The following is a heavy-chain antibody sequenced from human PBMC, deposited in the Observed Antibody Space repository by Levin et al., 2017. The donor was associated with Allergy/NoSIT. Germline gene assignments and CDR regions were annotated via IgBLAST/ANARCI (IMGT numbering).Heavy chain of an antibody. CDR2: INPSGGST. CDR1: GYTFTSYY. Sequence: ASVKVSCKASGYTFTSYYMHWVRQAPGQGLEWMGIINPSGGSTSYAQKFQGRVTMTRDTSTSTVYMELSSLRSEDTAVYYCARDQDEAAAGPGGYFDLWGRGTLVTVSS. D-gene: IGHD6-13*01. J-gene: IGHJ2*01. V-gene: IGHV1-46*01. CDR3: ARDQDEAAAGPGGYFDL.